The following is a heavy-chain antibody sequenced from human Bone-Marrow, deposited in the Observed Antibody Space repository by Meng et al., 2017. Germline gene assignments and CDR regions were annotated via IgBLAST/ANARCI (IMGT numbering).Heavy chain of an antibody. J-gene: IGHJ3*02. D-gene: IGHD1-26*01. Sequence: GSLRLSCAASGFTFSSYTMNWVRQAPGKGLEWVANIHYSGSTFDNPSLKGRVSMSMDTSKNQFTLKLSSVTAADTAVYYCARFYSERVGEALDIWGQGTMVTVSS. CDR3: ARFYSERVGEALDI. CDR2: IHYSGST. CDR1: GFTFSSYT. V-gene: IGHV4-59*12.